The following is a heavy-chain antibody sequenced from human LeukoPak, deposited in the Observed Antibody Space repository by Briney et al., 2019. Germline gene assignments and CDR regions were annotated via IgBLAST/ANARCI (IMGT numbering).Heavy chain of an antibody. CDR1: GGAFRGYY. Sequence: KPSETLSLTCAVHGGAFRGYYWSWIRQPPGKGLEWIGEINHSGSTNYNPSLKSRVTISVDTSKNQFSLKLSSVTAADTAVYYCARTRGMSYWGQGTLVTVSS. J-gene: IGHJ4*02. CDR2: INHSGST. V-gene: IGHV4-34*01. CDR3: ARTRGMSY. D-gene: IGHD3-16*01.